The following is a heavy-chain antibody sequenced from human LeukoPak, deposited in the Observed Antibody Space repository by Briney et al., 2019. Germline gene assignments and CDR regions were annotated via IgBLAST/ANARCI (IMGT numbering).Heavy chain of an antibody. V-gene: IGHV3-53*01. CDR2: IYSGGST. CDR1: GFTVSSNY. Sequence: GGSLRLSCAASGFTVSSNYMSWVRQAPGKGLEWVSVIYSGGSTYYADSVKGRFTISRDNSKNTLYLQMNSLRAEDTAVYYCAREGYSGYDFYWYFDLWGRGTLVTVSS. J-gene: IGHJ2*01. D-gene: IGHD5-12*01. CDR3: AREGYSGYDFYWYFDL.